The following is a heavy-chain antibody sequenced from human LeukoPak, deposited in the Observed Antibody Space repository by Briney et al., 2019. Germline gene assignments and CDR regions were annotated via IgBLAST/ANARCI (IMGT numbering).Heavy chain of an antibody. CDR2: ISRSGSII. V-gene: IGHV3-11*01. Sequence: GGSLRLSCAASGFTFSDYYMSWIRQAPGKGLEWVSHISRSGSIIYNADSEKGRFTISRDNAKNSLYLQMNSLRAEDTAVYYCARTAYYYDSSGYDDAFDIWGQGTMVTVSS. D-gene: IGHD3-22*01. CDR1: GFTFSDYY. J-gene: IGHJ3*02. CDR3: ARTAYYYDSSGYDDAFDI.